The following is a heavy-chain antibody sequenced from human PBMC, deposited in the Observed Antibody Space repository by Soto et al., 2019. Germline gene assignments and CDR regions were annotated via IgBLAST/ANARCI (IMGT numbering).Heavy chain of an antibody. D-gene: IGHD1-26*01. Sequence: QVQLVESGGGVVQPGRSLRLSCAASGFTFSSYAMHWVRQAPGKGLEWVAVISYDGSNKYYADSVKGRFTISRDNSKNTLYLQMNSLRAEDTAVYYCARAKKYYPYYYYGMDVWGQGTTVTVSS. V-gene: IGHV3-30-3*01. CDR3: ARAKKYYPYYYYGMDV. J-gene: IGHJ6*02. CDR1: GFTFSSYA. CDR2: ISYDGSNK.